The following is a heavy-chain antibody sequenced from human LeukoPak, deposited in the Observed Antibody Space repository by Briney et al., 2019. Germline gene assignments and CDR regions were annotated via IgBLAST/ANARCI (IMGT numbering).Heavy chain of an antibody. V-gene: IGHV3-7*01. Sequence: PGGSLRLSCAASGFTFSSYWMSWVRQAPGKGPEWVANIKQDGSEKHYVDSVKGRFTISRDNAKNSLYLQMNSLRAEDTAVYHCARFFGSGSRHFDYWGQGTLVTVSS. CDR2: IKQDGSEK. J-gene: IGHJ4*02. CDR3: ARFFGSGSRHFDY. CDR1: GFTFSSYW. D-gene: IGHD3-10*01.